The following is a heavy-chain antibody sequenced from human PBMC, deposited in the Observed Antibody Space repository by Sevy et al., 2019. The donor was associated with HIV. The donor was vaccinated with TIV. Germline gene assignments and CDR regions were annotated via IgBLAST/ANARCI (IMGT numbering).Heavy chain of an antibody. CDR2: IIPIFGTA. Sequence: ASVKVSCKASGGTFSSYAISWVRQAPGQGLEWMGGIIPIFGTANYAQKFQGRVTITADKSTSTAYMELSSLRSEDTAVYYCVRSIAARPDFYYYYYYMDVWGKGTTVTVSS. D-gene: IGHD6-6*01. CDR3: VRSIAARPDFYYYYYYMDV. J-gene: IGHJ6*03. V-gene: IGHV1-69*06. CDR1: GGTFSSYA.